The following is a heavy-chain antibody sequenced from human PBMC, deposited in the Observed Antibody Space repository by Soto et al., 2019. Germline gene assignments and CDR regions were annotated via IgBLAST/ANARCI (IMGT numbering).Heavy chain of an antibody. D-gene: IGHD1-26*01. Sequence: PGGSLRLSCVPSGFTFSNYAMTWVRQAPGKGLEWVSGITGGGDYTYYADYADSVKGRFTVSRDNSKNTLYLHMNSLRAEDTALYYCAKHFSSGTYSPIISWGKGTLVTVSS. CDR3: AKHFSSGTYSPIIS. J-gene: IGHJ4*02. V-gene: IGHV3-23*01. CDR1: GFTFSNYA. CDR2: ITGGGDYT.